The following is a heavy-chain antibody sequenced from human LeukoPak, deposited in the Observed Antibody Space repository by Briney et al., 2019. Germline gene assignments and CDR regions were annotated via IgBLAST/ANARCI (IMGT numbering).Heavy chain of an antibody. J-gene: IGHJ6*02. D-gene: IGHD2-8*01. CDR2: INPSGGST. Sequence: ASVKVSCKASGCTFTSYYMHWVRQAPGQGLEWMGIINPSGGSTSYAQKFQGRVTMTRDTSTSTVYMELSSLRSEDTAVYYCARDRSMYRRIIPNYYYYYGMDVWGQGTTVTVSS. CDR1: GCTFTSYY. V-gene: IGHV1-46*01. CDR3: ARDRSMYRRIIPNYYYYYGMDV.